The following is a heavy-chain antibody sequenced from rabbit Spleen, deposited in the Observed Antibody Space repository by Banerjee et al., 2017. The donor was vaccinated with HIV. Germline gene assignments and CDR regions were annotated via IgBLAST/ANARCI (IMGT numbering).Heavy chain of an antibody. D-gene: IGHD1-1*01. CDR2: IDPVFGIT. CDR3: ARNYVNTFDP. J-gene: IGHJ2*01. Sequence: QLKESGGGLVQPGGSLKLSCKASGFTLSSYYMNWVRQAPGKGLEWIGYIDPVFGITYYASWVNGRFSISRENAQNTVFLQMTSLTAADTATYFCARNYVNTFDPWGPGTLVTVS. CDR1: GFTLSSYY. V-gene: IGHV1S7*01.